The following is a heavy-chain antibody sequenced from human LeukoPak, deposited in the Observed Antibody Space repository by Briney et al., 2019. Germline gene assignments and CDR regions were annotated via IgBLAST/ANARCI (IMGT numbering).Heavy chain of an antibody. CDR3: ARGDSGWYQYYFDY. D-gene: IGHD6-19*01. CDR1: GFTVSSNY. Sequence: GGSLRLSCAASGFTVSSNYMSWVRQAPGKGLEWVSVIYSGGSTYYADSVKGRFTISRDNSKNTLYLQMNSLRAEDTAVYYCARGDSGWYQYYFDYWGRGTLVTVSS. V-gene: IGHV3-53*01. CDR2: IYSGGST. J-gene: IGHJ4*02.